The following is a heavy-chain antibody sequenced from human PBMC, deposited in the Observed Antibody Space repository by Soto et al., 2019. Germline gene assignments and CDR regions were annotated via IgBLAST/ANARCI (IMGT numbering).Heavy chain of an antibody. J-gene: IGHJ4*02. CDR3: AGTRDGYTAFDY. CDR1: GDYFSTYG. D-gene: IGHD6-25*01. Sequence: SETLSLTCTVSGDYFSTYGWTWIRQPPGKGLEWIGYIYYSGSTNYNPSLKSRVTISIDTSKNQFSLNVTSVTAADTAMYYCAGTRDGYTAFDYWGQGTLFNVSS. V-gene: IGHV4-59*01. CDR2: IYYSGST.